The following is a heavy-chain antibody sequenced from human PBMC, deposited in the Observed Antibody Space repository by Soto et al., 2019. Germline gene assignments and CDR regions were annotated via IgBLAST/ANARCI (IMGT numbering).Heavy chain of an antibody. CDR2: TSYDGSNK. V-gene: IGHV3-30*19. Sequence: QVQLVESGGGVVQPGTSLRLSCVGSGFTFRSYVIHWVRQAPGKGPEWVALTSYDGSNKYYDDSVKGRFTISRDNFRNTVDLQMDSLKLEDTGLYYCARWGTTGGLDVWGQGTLVSVSS. CDR1: GFTFRSYV. D-gene: IGHD3-16*01. CDR3: ARWGTTGGLDV. J-gene: IGHJ4*02.